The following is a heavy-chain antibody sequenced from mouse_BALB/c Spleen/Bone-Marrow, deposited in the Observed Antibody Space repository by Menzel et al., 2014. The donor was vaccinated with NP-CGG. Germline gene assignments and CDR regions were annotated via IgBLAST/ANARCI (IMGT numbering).Heavy chain of an antibody. V-gene: IGHV1S137*01. D-gene: IGHD2-3*01. CDR1: GYTFTDYA. J-gene: IGHJ2*01. CDR3: ARSDGFDY. Sequence: VQLQQSGAELVRPGVSVKISCKGSGYTFTDYALHWVKRSHAKSLEWIGIISTYYGDASYNQKFMGKATMTVDKSSSTAYMELARLTSEDSAIYYCARSDGFDYWGQGTTLTVSS. CDR2: ISTYYGDA.